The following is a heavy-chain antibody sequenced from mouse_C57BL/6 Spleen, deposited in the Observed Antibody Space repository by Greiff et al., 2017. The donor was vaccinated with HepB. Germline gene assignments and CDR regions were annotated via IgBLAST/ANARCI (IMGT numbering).Heavy chain of an antibody. Sequence: QVQLQQPGAELVMPGASVKLSCKASGYTFTSYWMHWVKQRPGQGLEWIGEIDPSDSYTNYNQKFKGKSTLTVDKSSSTAYMQLRSLTSEDSAVYYCARSNYGSPYYVDYWGQGTTLTVSS. CDR1: GYTFTSYW. CDR2: IDPSDSYT. D-gene: IGHD1-1*01. J-gene: IGHJ2*01. V-gene: IGHV1-69*01. CDR3: ARSNYGSPYYVDY.